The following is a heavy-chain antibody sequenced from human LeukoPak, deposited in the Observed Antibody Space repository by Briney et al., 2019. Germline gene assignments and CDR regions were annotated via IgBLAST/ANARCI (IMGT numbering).Heavy chain of an antibody. CDR1: GGSISCSSYY. V-gene: IGHV4-39*01. D-gene: IGHD3-3*01. J-gene: IGHJ4*02. Sequence: PSETLSLTCTVSGGSISCSSYYWGWIRQPPGKGLEWIGSIYYSGSTYYNPSLKSRVTISVDTSKNQFSLKLSSVTAADTAVYYCARHGFDFWSGYSPFYFDYWGQGTLVTVSS. CDR2: IYYSGST. CDR3: ARHGFDFWSGYSPFYFDY.